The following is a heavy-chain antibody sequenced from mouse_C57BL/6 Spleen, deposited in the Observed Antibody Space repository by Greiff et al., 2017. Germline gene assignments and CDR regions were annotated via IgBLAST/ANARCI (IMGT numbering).Heavy chain of an antibody. V-gene: IGHV1-52*01. CDR2: IDPSDSET. CDR1: GYTFTSYW. D-gene: IGHD6-1*01. CDR3: ARGGYCGSSAAWFAC. Sequence: VQLQQPGAELVRPGSSVKLSCKASGYTFTSYWMHWVKQRPIQGLEWIGNIDPSDSETHYNQKFKDKATLTVDKSSSPAYMQLSSLTSEDSAVYYCARGGYCGSSAAWFACWGKGTLVTVSA. J-gene: IGHJ3*01.